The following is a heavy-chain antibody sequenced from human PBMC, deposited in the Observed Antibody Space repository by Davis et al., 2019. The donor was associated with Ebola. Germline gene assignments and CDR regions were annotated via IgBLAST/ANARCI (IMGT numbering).Heavy chain of an antibody. CDR3: ASLRRTITGMDDGFNI. D-gene: IGHD2-8*02. CDR2: IYTGDSDT. V-gene: IGHV5-51*01. Sequence: GESLKISCKDSGNSFASHWIGWVRQMPGKGLEWMGIIYTGDSDTRYSPSFRGQVTISADKSIKTAFLQWSSLKASDSGMYYCASLRRTITGMDDGFNIWGQGTMVTVSS. CDR1: GNSFASHW. J-gene: IGHJ3*02.